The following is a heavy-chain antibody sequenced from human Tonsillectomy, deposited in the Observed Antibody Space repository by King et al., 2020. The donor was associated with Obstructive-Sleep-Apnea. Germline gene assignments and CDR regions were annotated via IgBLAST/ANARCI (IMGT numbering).Heavy chain of an antibody. V-gene: IGHV3-30*02. CDR2: IGYDGNKK. CDR1: GFSFSNYG. Sequence: VQLVESGGGVVQPGGSLILSCAASGFSFSNYGMHWVRQAPGKGLEWVAFIGYDGNKKYFAESVKCRFTIPRDNSKNMLYLQMNSSKVEDTAVYYCAKDGTTVVESPYFDYWGQGTLVTVSS. J-gene: IGHJ4*02. D-gene: IGHD4-23*01. CDR3: AKDGTTVVESPYFDY.